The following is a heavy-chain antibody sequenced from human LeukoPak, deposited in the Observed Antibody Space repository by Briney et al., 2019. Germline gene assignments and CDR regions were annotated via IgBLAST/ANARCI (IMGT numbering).Heavy chain of an antibody. CDR2: INHSGST. CDR3: ARVPSLLRQTGGGRDKTKAPRYFDL. V-gene: IGHV4-34*01. Sequence: PSETLSLTCAVYGGSFSGYYWSWIRQPPGKGLEWIGEINHSGSTNYNPSLKSRVTISVDTSKNQFSLKLSSVTAADTAVYYCARVPSLLRQTGGGRDKTKAPRYFDLWGRGTLVTVSS. CDR1: GGSFSGYY. J-gene: IGHJ2*01. D-gene: IGHD3-3*01.